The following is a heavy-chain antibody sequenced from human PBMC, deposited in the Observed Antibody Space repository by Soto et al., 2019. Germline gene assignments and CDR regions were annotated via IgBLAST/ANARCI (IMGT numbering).Heavy chain of an antibody. CDR3: ARVVRRGIVVVQAAIQRGFDS. V-gene: IGHV1-69*13. D-gene: IGHD2-2*02. Sequence: AVKVSCTSSGGTFSSYAISWVRQAPGQGLEWMGGIIPIFGTANYAQKFQGRVTITADESTSTAYMELSSLRSEDTAVYYCARVVRRGIVVVQAAIQRGFDSWGQGTLGTVPP. CDR1: GGTFSSYA. CDR2: IIPIFGTA. J-gene: IGHJ5*01.